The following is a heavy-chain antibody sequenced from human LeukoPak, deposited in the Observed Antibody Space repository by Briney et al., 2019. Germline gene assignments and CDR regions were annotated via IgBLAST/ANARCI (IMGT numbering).Heavy chain of an antibody. Sequence: GGSLRLSCAASGFTFDDYAMHWVRQAPGEGLEWVSGISWNSGSIGYADSVKGRFTISRDNAKNSPYLQMNSLRAEDTAVYYCARGQRCYDSSGYCCNDAFDIWGQGTMVTVSS. CDR3: ARGQRCYDSSGYCCNDAFDI. CDR1: GFTFDDYA. V-gene: IGHV3-9*01. J-gene: IGHJ3*02. CDR2: ISWNSGSI. D-gene: IGHD3-22*01.